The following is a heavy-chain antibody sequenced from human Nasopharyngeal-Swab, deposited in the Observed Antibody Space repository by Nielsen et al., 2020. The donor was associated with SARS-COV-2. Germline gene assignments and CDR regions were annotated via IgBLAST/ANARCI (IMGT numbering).Heavy chain of an antibody. CDR1: GFTFSNYA. V-gene: IGHV3-7*01. D-gene: IGHD6-19*01. CDR2: IKQDGSEK. CDR3: AREQGIAVAQGDYYYYYGMDV. J-gene: IGHJ6*02. Sequence: GESLKISCAASGFTFSNYAMTWVRQAPGKGLEWVANIKQDGSEKYYVDSVKGRFTISRDNAKNSLYLQMNSLRAEDTAVYYCAREQGIAVAQGDYYYYYGMDVWGQGTTVTVSS.